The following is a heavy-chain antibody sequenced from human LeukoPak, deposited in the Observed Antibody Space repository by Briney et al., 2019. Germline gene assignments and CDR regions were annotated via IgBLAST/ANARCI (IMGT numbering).Heavy chain of an antibody. Sequence: SETLSLTCTVSGGSISSSSYYWGWIRQPPGKGLEWIGSIYYSGSTYYNPSLKSRVTISVDTSKNQFSLKLSSVTAADTAVYYCASGQYYDLWSGYYVDWGQGTLVTVSA. CDR2: IYYSGST. CDR1: GGSISSSSYY. D-gene: IGHD3-3*01. V-gene: IGHV4-39*01. J-gene: IGHJ4*02. CDR3: ASGQYYDLWSGYYVD.